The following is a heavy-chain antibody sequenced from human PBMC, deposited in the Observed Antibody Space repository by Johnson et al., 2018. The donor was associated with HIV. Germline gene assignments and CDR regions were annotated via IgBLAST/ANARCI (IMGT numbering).Heavy chain of an antibody. Sequence: QVQLVESGGGVVQSGRSLRLSCAASGFTFSNYAMHWVRQAPGKGLEWVAVISYDGSNKYSADSVKGRFTISRDNSKNTLYLQMNSLRTEDTAVYYCARPDSGRYRDAFDIWGQGTMVTVSS. CDR2: ISYDGSNK. CDR1: GFTFSNYA. CDR3: ARPDSGRYRDAFDI. V-gene: IGHV3-30-3*01. D-gene: IGHD1-26*01. J-gene: IGHJ3*02.